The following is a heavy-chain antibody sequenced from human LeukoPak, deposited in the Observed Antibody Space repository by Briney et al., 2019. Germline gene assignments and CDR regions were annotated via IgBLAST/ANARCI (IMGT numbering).Heavy chain of an antibody. V-gene: IGHV3-21*01. CDR3: ARVPRIAVADPTYDAFDI. Sequence: GRSLRLSCAASGFTFSSYSMNWVRQAPGKGLDWVSSISTSSSYIYYADSVKGRFTISRDNAKNSLYLQMNSLRAEDTAVYYCARVPRIAVADPTYDAFDIWGQGTMVTVSS. CDR2: ISTSSSYI. J-gene: IGHJ3*02. CDR1: GFTFSSYS. D-gene: IGHD6-19*01.